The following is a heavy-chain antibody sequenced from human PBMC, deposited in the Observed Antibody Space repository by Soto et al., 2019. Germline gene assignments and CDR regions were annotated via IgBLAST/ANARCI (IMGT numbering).Heavy chain of an antibody. Sequence: SETLSLTCTVSGGSISSNYWTWIRQPPGKGLEWIGYVYNSGSTNYNPSLKSRVTISEDTSKSQFSLKVNSMTAADTAVYCCAGYRREAVAGYTLDNWGQGILVTVS. V-gene: IGHV4-59*01. CDR3: AGYRREAVAGYTLDN. D-gene: IGHD6-13*01. CDR2: VYNSGST. J-gene: IGHJ4*02. CDR1: GGSISSNY.